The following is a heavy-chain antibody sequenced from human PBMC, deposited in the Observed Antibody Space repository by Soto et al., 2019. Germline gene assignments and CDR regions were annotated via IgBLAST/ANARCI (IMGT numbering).Heavy chain of an antibody. CDR2: ISGTGRVT. CDR1: GFTFSSYA. CDR3: AKDVHYDIVTGIEYFDH. D-gene: IGHD3-9*01. Sequence: VQLVESGGGVVQPGGSLRLSCAVSGFTFSSYAMSWVRQAPGKGLEWVSGISGTGRVTNYAESVKGRFTISRDNPKNTLYLEMKSLRVEDTAVYYCAKDVHYDIVTGIEYFDHWGQGTLVTVSS. V-gene: IGHV3-23*04. J-gene: IGHJ1*01.